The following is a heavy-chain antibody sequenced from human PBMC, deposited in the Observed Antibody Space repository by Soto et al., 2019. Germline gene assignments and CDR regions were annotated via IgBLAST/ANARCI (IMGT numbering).Heavy chain of an antibody. CDR1: GFTFSSYA. D-gene: IGHD3-3*01. CDR3: AKDKVLRFLEWWYFFDS. Sequence: EVQLLQSGGGLVQPGGSLRLSCAASGFTFSSYAMNWVRQAPGKGLEWVSAISGGGGITYYADSVKGRFTISRDNSKSTLYLQLNSLRAEDTAVYYCAKDKVLRFLEWWYFFDSWGQGTLVTVSS. V-gene: IGHV3-23*01. CDR2: ISGGGGIT. J-gene: IGHJ4*02.